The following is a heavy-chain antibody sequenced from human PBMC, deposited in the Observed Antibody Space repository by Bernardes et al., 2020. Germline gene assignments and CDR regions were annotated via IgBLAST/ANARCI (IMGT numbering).Heavy chain of an antibody. CDR1: GYTFTSYG. J-gene: IGHJ4*02. CDR3: ARDRCSTSCYPKDNFDY. V-gene: IGHV1-18*01. Sequence: ASVKVSCKASGYTFTSYGISWVRQAPGQGLEWMGWISAYNGNTNYAQKLQGRVTMTTDTSTSTAYMELRSLRSDDTAVYYCARDRCSTSCYPKDNFDYWGQGTLVTISS. D-gene: IGHD2-2*01. CDR2: ISAYNGNT.